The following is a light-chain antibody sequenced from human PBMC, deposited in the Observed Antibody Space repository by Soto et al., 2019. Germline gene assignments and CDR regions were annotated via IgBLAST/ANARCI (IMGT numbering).Light chain of an antibody. V-gene: IGKV3-11*01. CDR3: QQRSNLIT. CDR1: QSVSSY. J-gene: IGKJ5*01. Sequence: EVVWTQYPATLSLSPGERATLSCRASQSVSSYLAWYQQKPGQAPRLLIYDASNRATGIPARFSGSGSGTDFTLTISSLEPEDFAVYYCQQRSNLITFGQGTRLEIK. CDR2: DAS.